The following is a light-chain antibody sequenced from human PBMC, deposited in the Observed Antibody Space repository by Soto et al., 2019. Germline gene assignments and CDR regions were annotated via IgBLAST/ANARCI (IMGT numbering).Light chain of an antibody. Sequence: QTVVTQSSSASASLGSSVNLTCTLSSGHSAYTIAWHQQQPGKAPRYLMKLEGSGNYNKGSGVPGRFSGSNSGADRYLTISNLQSEDEADYYCETWDSNSVVFGGGTKLTVL. J-gene: IGLJ2*01. V-gene: IGLV4-60*03. CDR1: SGHSAYT. CDR2: LEGSGNY. CDR3: ETWDSNSVV.